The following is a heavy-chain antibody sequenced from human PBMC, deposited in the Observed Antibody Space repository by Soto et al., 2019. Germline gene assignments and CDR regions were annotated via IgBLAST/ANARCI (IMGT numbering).Heavy chain of an antibody. CDR2: IYYSGSA. D-gene: IGHD2-2*01. Sequence: SETLSLTCSVSGGSISSVSYYWGWIRQPPGKGLEWIGSIYYSGSAYYSPSLKSRVTMSVDTSKNQLSLELRSVTAADTAAYYCARLHCNSPNCVPLDPWGQGTLVTVSS. V-gene: IGHV4-39*01. CDR1: GGSISSVSYY. J-gene: IGHJ5*02. CDR3: ARLHCNSPNCVPLDP.